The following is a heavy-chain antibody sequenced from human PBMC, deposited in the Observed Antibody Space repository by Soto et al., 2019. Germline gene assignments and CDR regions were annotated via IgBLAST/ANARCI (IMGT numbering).Heavy chain of an antibody. V-gene: IGHV4-59*01. D-gene: IGHD2-15*01. CDR1: GGSISSYY. Sequence: SETLSLTCTVSGGSISSYYWSRIRQPPGKGLEWIGYIYYSGSTNYNPSLKSRVTISVDTSKNQFSLKLSSVTAADTAVYYCAREWSFYGMDVWGQGTTVTVSS. CDR2: IYYSGST. CDR3: AREWSFYGMDV. J-gene: IGHJ6*02.